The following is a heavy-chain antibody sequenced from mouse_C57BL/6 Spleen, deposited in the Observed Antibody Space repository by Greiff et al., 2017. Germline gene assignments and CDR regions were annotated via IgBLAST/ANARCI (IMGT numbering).Heavy chain of an antibody. Sequence: VQLVESGAELARPGASVKMSCKASGYTFTSYTMHWVKQRPGQGLEWIGYINPSSGYTKYNQKFKDKATLTADKSSSTAYMQLSSLTSEDSAVYYCARGGDYAYYYAMDYWGQGTSVTVSS. V-gene: IGHV1-4*01. CDR3: ARGGDYAYYYAMDY. CDR1: GYTFTSYT. CDR2: INPSSGYT. J-gene: IGHJ4*01. D-gene: IGHD2-4*01.